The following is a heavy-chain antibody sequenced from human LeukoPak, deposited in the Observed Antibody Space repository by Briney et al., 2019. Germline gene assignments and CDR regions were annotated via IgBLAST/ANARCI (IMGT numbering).Heavy chain of an antibody. CDR2: INHSGST. CDR1: GGSFSGYY. Sequence: SGTLSLTCAVYGGSFSGYYWSWIRQPPGKGLEWIGEINHSGSTNYNPSLKSRVTISVDTSKNQFSLKLSSVTAADTAVYYCARGLSLGYSNYWAWGQGTLVTVSS. J-gene: IGHJ5*02. CDR3: ARGLSLGYSNYWA. V-gene: IGHV4-34*01. D-gene: IGHD4-11*01.